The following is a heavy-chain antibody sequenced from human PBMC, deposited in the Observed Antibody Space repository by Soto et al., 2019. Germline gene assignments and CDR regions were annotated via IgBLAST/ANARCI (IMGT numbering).Heavy chain of an antibody. V-gene: IGHV2-5*02. CDR1: GFSLTTSGVG. CDR3: VHARHPYYYYGMDV. CDR2: IYWDDEK. Sequence: QITLKESGPTLVKPTQTLTLTCTFSGFSLTTSGVGVGWIRQPPGKALEWLALIYWDDEKRDSPSLKSRLTITKDTSKNQVVLTMTNMDPVDTATYYCVHARHPYYYYGMDVWGQGTTVTVSS. J-gene: IGHJ6*02.